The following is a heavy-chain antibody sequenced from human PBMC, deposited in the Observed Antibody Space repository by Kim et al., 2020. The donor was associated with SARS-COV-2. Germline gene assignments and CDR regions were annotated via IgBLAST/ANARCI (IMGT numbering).Heavy chain of an antibody. Sequence: SETLSLTCTVSGGSISSGDYYWSWIRQPPGKGLEWIGYTYYSGSTYYNPSLKSRVTISVDTSKNQFSLKLSSVTAADTAVYYCARDRSSGSGTQDYWGQGTLVTVSS. J-gene: IGHJ4*02. CDR3: ARDRSSGSGTQDY. D-gene: IGHD3-22*01. CDR1: GGSISSGDYY. CDR2: TYYSGST. V-gene: IGHV4-30-4*01.